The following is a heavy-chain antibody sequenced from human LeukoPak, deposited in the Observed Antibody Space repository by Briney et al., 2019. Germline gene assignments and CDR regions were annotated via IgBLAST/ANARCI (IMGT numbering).Heavy chain of an antibody. Sequence: SETLSLTCTVSGGSISSYYWSWIRQPPGKGLEWIGYIYTSGSTNYNPSLKSRVTISVDTSKNQFSLQRSAVTAADTAVYYCARAGWASYYYYYMDVWGKGTTVTISS. D-gene: IGHD1-14*01. CDR2: IYTSGST. CDR1: GGSISSYY. J-gene: IGHJ6*03. CDR3: ARAGWASYYYYYMDV. V-gene: IGHV4-4*08.